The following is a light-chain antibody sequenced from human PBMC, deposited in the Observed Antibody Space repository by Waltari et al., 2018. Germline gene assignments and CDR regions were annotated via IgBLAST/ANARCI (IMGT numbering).Light chain of an antibody. CDR1: QSVNSRY. V-gene: IGKV3-20*01. CDR3: QQYGSSPPTG. J-gene: IGKJ3*01. CDR2: GES. Sequence: RASQSVNSRYLAWYQQKSGQAPRLLIHGESSRATGIPDRFSGSGSGTDFTLTISRLEPEDFAVYYCQQYGSSPPTGFGPGTKLDIK.